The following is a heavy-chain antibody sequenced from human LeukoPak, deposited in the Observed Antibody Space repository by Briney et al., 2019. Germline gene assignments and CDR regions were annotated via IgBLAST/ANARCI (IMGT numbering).Heavy chain of an antibody. CDR2: INHSGST. J-gene: IGHJ6*03. CDR3: ARLFPGIAAAGIYYYYYMDV. CDR1: GGSFSGYY. D-gene: IGHD6-13*01. V-gene: IGHV4-34*01. Sequence: SETLSLTCAVYGGSFSGYYWSWIRLPPGKGLEWIGEINHSGSTNYNPSLESRVTISVDTSKNQFSLKLSSVTAADTAVYYCARLFPGIAAAGIYYYYYMDVWGKGTTVTISS.